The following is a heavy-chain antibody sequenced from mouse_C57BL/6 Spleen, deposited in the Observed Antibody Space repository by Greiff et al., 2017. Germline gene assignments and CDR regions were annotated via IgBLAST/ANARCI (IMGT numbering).Heavy chain of an antibody. CDR1: GYSITSGYD. Sequence: EVKLVESGPGMVKPSQSLSLTCTVTGYSITSGYDWHWIRHFPGNKLEWMGYISYSGSTNYNPSLKSRISITHDTSKNHFFLKLNSVTTEDTATYYCARDGDYYGSSGFAYWGQGTLVTVSA. J-gene: IGHJ3*01. CDR2: ISYSGST. D-gene: IGHD1-1*01. V-gene: IGHV3-1*01. CDR3: ARDGDYYGSSGFAY.